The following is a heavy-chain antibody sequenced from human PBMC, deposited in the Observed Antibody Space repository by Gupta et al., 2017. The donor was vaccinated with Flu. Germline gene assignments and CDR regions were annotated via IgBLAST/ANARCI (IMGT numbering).Heavy chain of an antibody. J-gene: IGHJ6*02. Sequence: EVQLLESGGGLVQPGGSLRLSCAASGFTFSSYAMSWVRQAPGKGLEWVSAISASGGSTYYADSVKGRFTISRDNSKNTLYLQMNSLRAEDTAVYYCAKDHASPRRTYGMDVWGQGTTVTVSS. CDR2: ISASGGST. CDR3: AKDHASPRRTYGMDV. CDR1: GFTFSSYA. V-gene: IGHV3-23*01.